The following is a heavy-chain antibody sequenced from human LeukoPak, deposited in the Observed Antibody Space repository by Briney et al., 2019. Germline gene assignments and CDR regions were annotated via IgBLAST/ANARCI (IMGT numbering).Heavy chain of an antibody. D-gene: IGHD3/OR15-3a*01. CDR3: AKDGPFDI. V-gene: IGHV4-59*01. CDR1: GGSISSYF. Sequence: PSETLSLTCTVSGGSISSYFWSWIRQPPGKGLEWIGYIHSSGRTNYNPSLKSRVTISIDTSKNQFSLKVNSVTAADTAVYYCAKDGPFDIWGQGTMVAVSS. CDR2: IHSSGRT. J-gene: IGHJ3*02.